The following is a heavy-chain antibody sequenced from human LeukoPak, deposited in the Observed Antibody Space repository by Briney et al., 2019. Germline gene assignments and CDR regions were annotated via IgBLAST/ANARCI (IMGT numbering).Heavy chain of an antibody. Sequence: GGSLRLSCAASGFTFSSYGMHWVRQAPGKGLEWVAVISYDGSNKYYAASVKGRFTISRDNSKNTLYLQMNSLRAEDTAVYYCAKDWDTAMGYFDYWGQGTLVTVSS. J-gene: IGHJ4*02. V-gene: IGHV3-30*18. D-gene: IGHD5-18*01. CDR3: AKDWDTAMGYFDY. CDR1: GFTFSSYG. CDR2: ISYDGSNK.